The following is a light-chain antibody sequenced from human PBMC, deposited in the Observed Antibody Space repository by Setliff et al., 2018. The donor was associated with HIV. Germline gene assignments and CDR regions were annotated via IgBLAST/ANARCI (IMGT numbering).Light chain of an antibody. CDR1: SSDVSAYKY. CDR2: EVT. Sequence: QSALTQPPSASGSPGQSITISCTGTSSDVSAYKYVSWYQQHPGKAPKLMIYEVTNRPSGVSNRFSGSKSGNTASLTISGLQAEDEADYYCSSYTSSYTYVFGTGTKVTVL. V-gene: IGLV2-14*01. J-gene: IGLJ1*01. CDR3: SSYTSSYTYV.